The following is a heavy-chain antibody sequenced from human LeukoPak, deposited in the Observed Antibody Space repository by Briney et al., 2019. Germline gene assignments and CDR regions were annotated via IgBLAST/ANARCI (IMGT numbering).Heavy chain of an antibody. CDR3: ARGLGDYDAFDV. Sequence: GGSLRLSCAASGFTFSSYSMNWVRQAPGKGLEWVSSISSSSSYIYYADSVKGRFTISRDNAKNSLYLQMNSLRAEDTAVYYCARGLGDYDAFDVWGHGTRVTVAS. J-gene: IGHJ3*01. D-gene: IGHD4-17*01. V-gene: IGHV3-21*01. CDR1: GFTFSSYS. CDR2: ISSSSSYI.